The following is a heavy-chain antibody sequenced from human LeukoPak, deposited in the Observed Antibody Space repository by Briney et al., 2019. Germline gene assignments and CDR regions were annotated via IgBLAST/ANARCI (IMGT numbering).Heavy chain of an antibody. D-gene: IGHD1-26*01. J-gene: IGHJ4*02. Sequence: PGGSLRLSCAASGFTVSTDHMSWVRQAPGKGLEWVAISYNGDTSQHAESVKGRFTISRDNSKNTLYLQTNSLRAEDTALYYCARVWELSFDYWGQGTLVTVSS. V-gene: IGHV3-53*01. CDR3: ARVWELSFDY. CDR2: SYNGDTS. CDR1: GFTVSTDH.